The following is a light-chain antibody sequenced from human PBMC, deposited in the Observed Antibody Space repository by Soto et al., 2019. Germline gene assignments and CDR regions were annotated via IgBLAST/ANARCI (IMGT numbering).Light chain of an antibody. CDR2: DAS. CDR1: QSVARN. V-gene: IGKV3D-15*01. Sequence: IVMTQTPATLSVSPGEIVTLSFSASQSVARNLAWYQEKPAQVPRLLIYDASTRATGVPARFSGSGSGTQFTLTISSLQSEDFAVYYCQQYDYWPPITFGGGTKVDI. J-gene: IGKJ4*01. CDR3: QQYDYWPPIT.